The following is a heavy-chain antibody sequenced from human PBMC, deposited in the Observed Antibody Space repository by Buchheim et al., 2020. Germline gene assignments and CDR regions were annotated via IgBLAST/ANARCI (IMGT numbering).Heavy chain of an antibody. CDR1: GGSFSGYY. CDR3: ARVGSIAARLRSFYYYGMDV. Sequence: QVQLQQWGAGLLKPSETLSLTCAVYGGSFSGYYWSWIRQPPGKGLEWIGEINHSGSTNHNPSLKSRVTISVDTSKNQFSLKLSPVTAADTAVYYCARVGSIAARLRSFYYYGMDVWGQGTT. CDR2: INHSGST. V-gene: IGHV4-34*01. D-gene: IGHD6-6*01. J-gene: IGHJ6*02.